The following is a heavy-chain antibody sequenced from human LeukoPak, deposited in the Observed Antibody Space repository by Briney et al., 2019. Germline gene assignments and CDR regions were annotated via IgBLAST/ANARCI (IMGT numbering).Heavy chain of an antibody. D-gene: IGHD6-13*01. J-gene: IGHJ3*02. CDR2: ISGSGGST. V-gene: IGHV3-23*01. Sequence: GGSLRLSCAASGFTFSSYAMSWVRQAPGEGLEWVSAISGSGGSTYYADSVKGRFTISRDNSKNTLYLQMNSLRAEDTAVYYCAKDVDSSSWYEGAFGIWGQGTMVTVSS. CDR1: GFTFSSYA. CDR3: AKDVDSSSWYEGAFGI.